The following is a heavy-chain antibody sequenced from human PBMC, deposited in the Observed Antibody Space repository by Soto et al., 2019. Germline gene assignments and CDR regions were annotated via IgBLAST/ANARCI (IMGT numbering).Heavy chain of an antibody. CDR1: GFTFSSYA. J-gene: IGHJ6*02. Sequence: GVSLILSCAASGFTFSSYAMNWVRRSPGKGLEWVSVITGSGGTTYYADSVKGRFTISRDNSKNTLYLQMNSLRADDTAIYYYAKDLKRGYYTLAYYGPDVWGPRITVT. D-gene: IGHD1-26*01. CDR2: ITGSGGTT. CDR3: AKDLKRGYYTLAYYGPDV. V-gene: IGHV3-23*01.